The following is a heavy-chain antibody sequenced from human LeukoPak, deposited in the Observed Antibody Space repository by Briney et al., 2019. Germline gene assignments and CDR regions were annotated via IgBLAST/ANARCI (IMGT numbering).Heavy chain of an antibody. V-gene: IGHV1-18*01. D-gene: IGHD6-19*01. J-gene: IGHJ6*02. CDR2: ISAYNGNT. Sequence: ASVKVSCKASGYTFTSYGISWVRQAPGQGLEWMGWISAYNGNTNYAQKLQSRVTMTTDTSTSTAYMELRSLRSDDTAVYYCARVSQWLDSGSNYYYYGMDVWGQGTTVTVSS. CDR1: GYTFTSYG. CDR3: ARVSQWLDSGSNYYYYGMDV.